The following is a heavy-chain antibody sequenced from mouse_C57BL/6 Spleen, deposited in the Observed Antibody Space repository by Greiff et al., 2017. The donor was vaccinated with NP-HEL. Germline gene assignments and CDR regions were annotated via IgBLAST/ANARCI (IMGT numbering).Heavy chain of an antibody. CDR3: ARSGVSYGSSYGVYFDY. Sequence: EVQLQQSGPELVKPGASVKIPCKASGYTFTDYNMDWVKQSHGKSLEWIGDINPNNGGTIYNQKFKGKATLTVDKSSSTAYMELRSLTSEDTAVYYCARSGVSYGSSYGVYFDYWGQGTTLTVSS. CDR1: GYTFTDYN. D-gene: IGHD1-1*01. CDR2: INPNNGGT. J-gene: IGHJ2*01. V-gene: IGHV1-18*01.